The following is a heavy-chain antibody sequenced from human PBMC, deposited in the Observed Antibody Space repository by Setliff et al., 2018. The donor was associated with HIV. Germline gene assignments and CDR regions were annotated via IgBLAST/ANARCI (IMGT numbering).Heavy chain of an antibody. Sequence: PSETLSLTCSVSGGPISSSSYYWGWIRQPPGKGLEWIGNIYSSGNTYYNPSLKSRLTMSVDTSENQLSLKLSSLTAADTAMYYCASVTLFVRFDFWGLGTLVTVSS. CDR1: GGPISSSSYY. D-gene: IGHD3-10*02. CDR2: IYSSGNT. J-gene: IGHJ4*02. CDR3: ASVTLFVRFDF. V-gene: IGHV4-39*01.